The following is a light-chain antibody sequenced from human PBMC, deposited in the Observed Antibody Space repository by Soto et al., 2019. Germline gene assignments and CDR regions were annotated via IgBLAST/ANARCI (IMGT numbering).Light chain of an antibody. CDR1: QDIRSNY. CDR2: GAS. CDR3: QQYDSSPWT. Sequence: ETVLTQSPGTLSLSPGERATLSCRASQDIRSNYLAWYRQTPGQAPRLLIYGASKRASGIADRFSGSGSGTYFTLISSRLEPADFALYYCQQYDSSPWTFGQGTKVEIK. J-gene: IGKJ1*01. V-gene: IGKV3-20*01.